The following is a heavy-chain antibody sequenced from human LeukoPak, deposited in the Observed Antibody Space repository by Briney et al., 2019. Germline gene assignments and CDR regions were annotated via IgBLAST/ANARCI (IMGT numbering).Heavy chain of an antibody. CDR3: APMGPRLPLSHFDY. D-gene: IGHD5-18*01. Sequence: PGGSLRLSCAASGFAFTSYSMNWVRQAPGKGLEWLSSISSTSDYIYDADSVKGRFTISRDNSKNTLYLQMNSLRAEDTAVYYCAPMGPRLPLSHFDYWGQGTLVTVSS. J-gene: IGHJ4*02. CDR1: GFAFTSYS. CDR2: ISSTSDYI. V-gene: IGHV3-21*04.